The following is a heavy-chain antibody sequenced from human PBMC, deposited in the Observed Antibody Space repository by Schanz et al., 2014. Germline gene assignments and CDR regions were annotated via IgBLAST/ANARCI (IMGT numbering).Heavy chain of an antibody. Sequence: QVQLVQSAPEVKKPGASVKVSCKASGYSFTDYAIHWVRQAPGQGLEWMGIVNPGGGSTSVAQRFQTRVTLTRDTSTGTAYLGLTRLRFEDTAVYYCARGSLAGYVALLMAANDYWGQGTLLTVSS. CDR2: VNPGGGST. J-gene: IGHJ4*02. CDR3: ARGSLAGYVALLMAANDY. CDR1: GYSFTDYA. V-gene: IGHV1-46*01. D-gene: IGHD2-15*01.